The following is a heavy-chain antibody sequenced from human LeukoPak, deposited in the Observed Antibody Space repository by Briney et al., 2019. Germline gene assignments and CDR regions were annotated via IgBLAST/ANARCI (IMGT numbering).Heavy chain of an antibody. D-gene: IGHD1-26*01. J-gene: IGHJ4*02. V-gene: IGHV3-21*01. Sequence: GGSLRLSCAASGFTFSSYSMNWVRQAPGKGLEWVSSISSSSSYIYYADSAKGRFTISRDNAKNSLYLQMNSLRAEDTAVYYCARDGEIVGNCFDYWGQGTLVTVSS. CDR2: ISSSSSYI. CDR3: ARDGEIVGNCFDY. CDR1: GFTFSSYS.